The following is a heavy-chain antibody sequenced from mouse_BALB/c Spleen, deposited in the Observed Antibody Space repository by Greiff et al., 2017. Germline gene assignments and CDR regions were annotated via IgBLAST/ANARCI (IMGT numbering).Heavy chain of an antibody. CDR3: ARRRYGYDYFDY. J-gene: IGHJ2*01. V-gene: IGHV5-17*02. D-gene: IGHD1-2*01. CDR2: ISSGSSTI. Sequence: EVQLVESGGGLVQPGGSRKLSCAASGFTFSSFGMHWVRQAPEKGLEWVAYISSGSSTIYYADTVKGRFTISRDNTKNTLFLPMTSLRSEDTAMYYCARRRYGYDYFDYWGQGTTLTVSS. CDR1: GFTFSSFG.